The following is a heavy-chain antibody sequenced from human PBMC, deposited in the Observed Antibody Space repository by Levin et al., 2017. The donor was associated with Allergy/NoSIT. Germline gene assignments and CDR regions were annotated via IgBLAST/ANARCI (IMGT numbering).Heavy chain of an antibody. J-gene: IGHJ4*02. Sequence: SETLSLTCAVYGGSFSGYYWSWIRQPPGKGLEWIGEINHSGSTNYNPSLKSRVTISVDTSKNQFFLKLSSVTAAETAVYYCASGAWPRGYDLGYWGQGTLVTVSS. CDR1: GGSFSGYY. CDR3: ASGAWPRGYDLGY. V-gene: IGHV4-34*01. D-gene: IGHD5-12*01. CDR2: INHSGST.